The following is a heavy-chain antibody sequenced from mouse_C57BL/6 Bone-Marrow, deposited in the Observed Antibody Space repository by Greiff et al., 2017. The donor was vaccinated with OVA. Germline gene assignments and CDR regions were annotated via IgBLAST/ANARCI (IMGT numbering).Heavy chain of an antibody. Sequence: VKLVESDAELVKPGASVKISCKVSGYTFTDHTIHWMKQRPEQGLEWIGYIYPRDGSTKYNEKFKGKATLTADKSSSTAYMQLNSLTSEDSAVYFCARSGYGKPYAMDYWGQGTSVTVSS. V-gene: IGHV1-78*01. CDR3: ARSGYGKPYAMDY. J-gene: IGHJ4*01. CDR2: IYPRDGST. CDR1: GYTFTDHT. D-gene: IGHD2-10*02.